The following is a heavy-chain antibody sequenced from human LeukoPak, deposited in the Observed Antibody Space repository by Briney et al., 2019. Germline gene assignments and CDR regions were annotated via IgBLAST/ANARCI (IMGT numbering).Heavy chain of an antibody. D-gene: IGHD3-3*01. CDR2: VSAGSGDT. Sequence: GGSLRLSCAASGFTFNNYALSWVRQAPGKGLEWVSTVSAGSGDTYYADSVKGRITISRDNSKNTLCLQMNSLRAEDTAVYYCAREIRGAFDIWGQGTMVTVSS. CDR3: AREIRGAFDI. V-gene: IGHV3-23*01. J-gene: IGHJ3*02. CDR1: GFTFNNYA.